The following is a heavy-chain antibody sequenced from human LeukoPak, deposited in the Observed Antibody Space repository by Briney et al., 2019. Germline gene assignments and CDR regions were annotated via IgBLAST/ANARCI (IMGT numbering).Heavy chain of an antibody. Sequence: GGSLRLSCAASGFTFSSYWMSWVRQAPGKGLEWMAVVSYDGNKKYYADSVKGRFTISRDNFKNMLYLQMNSLRAEDTAVYYCARGRVSRPMTPPDYWGQGTLVTVSS. CDR2: VSYDGNKK. V-gene: IGHV3-30*03. D-gene: IGHD3-22*01. J-gene: IGHJ4*02. CDR1: GFTFSSYW. CDR3: ARGRVSRPMTPPDY.